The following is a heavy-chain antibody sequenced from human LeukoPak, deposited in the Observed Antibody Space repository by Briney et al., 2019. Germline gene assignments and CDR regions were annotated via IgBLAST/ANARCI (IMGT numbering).Heavy chain of an antibody. D-gene: IGHD1-1*01. CDR2: INENESEK. Sequence: GGSLRLSCVVSGFTFRSYWMNWVRQAPGKGLEWVANINENESEKYYGHSMKGRFTISRDNAKNSVYLQVNSLTAEDTAVYFCARGVVEAPGIDYWGQGTLVTVSP. CDR3: ARGVVEAPGIDY. CDR1: GFTFRSYW. V-gene: IGHV3-7*03. J-gene: IGHJ4*02.